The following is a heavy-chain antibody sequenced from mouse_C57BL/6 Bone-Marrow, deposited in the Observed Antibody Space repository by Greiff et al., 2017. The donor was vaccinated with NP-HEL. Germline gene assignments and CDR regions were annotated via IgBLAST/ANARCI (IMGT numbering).Heavy chain of an antibody. CDR2: IYPGSGST. CDR1: GYTFTSYW. D-gene: IGHD2-4*01. J-gene: IGHJ2*01. V-gene: IGHV1-55*01. Sequence: QVQLKQSGAELVKPGASVKMSCKASGYTFTSYWITWVKQRPGQGLEWIGDIYPGSGSTNYNEKFKSKATLTVDTSSSTAYMQLSSLTSEDSAVYYCARKMDYDSTDYWGQGTTLTVSS. CDR3: ARKMDYDSTDY.